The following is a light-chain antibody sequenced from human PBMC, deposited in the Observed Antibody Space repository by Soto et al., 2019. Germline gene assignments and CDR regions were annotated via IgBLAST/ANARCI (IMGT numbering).Light chain of an antibody. Sequence: QSVLTQPASVSGSPGQSVTISCTGTSGDIGRYKFVSWFQQHPGKAPKLLIFEGTNRPSGVSHRFSGSKSGNTASLTISGLQAEDEAMYYCSSSTHTTTLAIFGGGPKATVL. CDR2: EGT. J-gene: IGLJ2*01. CDR1: SGDIGRYKF. CDR3: SSSTHTTTLAI. V-gene: IGLV2-14*01.